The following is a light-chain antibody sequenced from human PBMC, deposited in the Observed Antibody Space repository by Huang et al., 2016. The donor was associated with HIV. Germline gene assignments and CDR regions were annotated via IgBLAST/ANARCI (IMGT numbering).Light chain of an antibody. V-gene: IGKV2-30*01. CDR1: QSLVSSDGDTY. Sequence: DVVMTQSPLSLPVTLGQPASIFCRSSQSLVSSDGDTYLNWFQQRPGQSPRRLIYQGARRDAGVPHRVSGSGSGTHFTLRINTVEAEDVAIYYCMQGTHWPGTFGPGTKMDI. J-gene: IGKJ1*01. CDR3: MQGTHWPGT. CDR2: QGA.